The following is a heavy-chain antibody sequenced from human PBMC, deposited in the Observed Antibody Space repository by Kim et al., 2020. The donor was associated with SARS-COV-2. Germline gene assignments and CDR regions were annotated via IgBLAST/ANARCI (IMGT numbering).Heavy chain of an antibody. V-gene: IGHV3-21*01. J-gene: IGHJ6*02. D-gene: IGHD2-15*01. Sequence: GGSLRLSCAASGFTFSSYSMNWVRQAPGKGLEWVSSISSSSSYIYYADSVKGRFTISRDNAKNSLYLQMNSLRAEDTAVYYCAREVDPYYGMDVWGQGTTVTVSS. CDR3: AREVDPYYGMDV. CDR1: GFTFSSYS. CDR2: ISSSSSYI.